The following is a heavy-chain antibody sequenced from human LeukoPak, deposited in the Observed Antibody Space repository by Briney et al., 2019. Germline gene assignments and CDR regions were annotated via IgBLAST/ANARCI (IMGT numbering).Heavy chain of an antibody. V-gene: IGHV3-23*01. CDR2: ISGSGVGT. CDR1: GFTFCTYA. J-gene: IGHJ4*02. D-gene: IGHD4-17*01. Sequence: GGSLRLSCAASGFTFCTYAMSWVRHAPGKGLDWVSGISGSGVGTYYADSVKGRFTISRDNSKNTLYLQMNSLRVEDTAVYYCAKASGDYDYWGQGTLVTVSS. CDR3: AKASGDYDY.